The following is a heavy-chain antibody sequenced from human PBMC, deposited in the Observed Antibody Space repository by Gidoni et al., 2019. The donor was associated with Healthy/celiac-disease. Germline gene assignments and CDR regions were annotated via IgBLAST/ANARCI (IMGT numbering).Heavy chain of an antibody. D-gene: IGHD1-26*01. CDR3: ARSCLGVGATGDAFDI. CDR2: IIPIFGTA. J-gene: IGHJ3*02. Sequence: QAQLVQPGAEVTMPGSSVKVSGSASDGTSRSNAISWVRQAPGQGLEWMGGIIPIFGTANYAQKFQGRVTITADESTSTAYMELSSLRSEDTAVYYCARSCLGVGATGDAFDIWCHGTMVTVSS. CDR1: DGTSRSNA. V-gene: IGHV1-69*01.